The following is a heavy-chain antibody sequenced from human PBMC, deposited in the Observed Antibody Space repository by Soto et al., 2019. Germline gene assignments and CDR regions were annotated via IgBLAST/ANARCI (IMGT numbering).Heavy chain of an antibody. CDR3: ARGHSTLGWFDP. Sequence: ASVKVSCKASGYTFTGYYMHWVRQAPGQGLEWMGWINPNSGGTNYAQKFQVWVTMTRDTSISTAYMELSRLRSDDTAVYYCARGHSTLGWFDPWGQGTLVTVSS. CDR1: GYTFTGYY. D-gene: IGHD5-18*01. V-gene: IGHV1-2*04. J-gene: IGHJ5*02. CDR2: INPNSGGT.